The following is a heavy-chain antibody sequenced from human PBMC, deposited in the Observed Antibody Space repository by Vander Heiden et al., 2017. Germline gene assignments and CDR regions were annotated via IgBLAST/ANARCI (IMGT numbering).Heavy chain of an antibody. CDR2: MYSGGST. Sequence: VQLLESGGGLIQPGGSLRLSCAASGFTVSSHYMSWVRQARGKGLEWGSVMYSGGSTYYADSVKGRLTISRDNSKNTMYLQMNSLRAEDTAVYYCARDPWHRDQLLSVYYYYGMDVWGQGTTVTVSS. CDR1: GFTVSSHY. CDR3: ARDPWHRDQLLSVYYYYGMDV. J-gene: IGHJ6*02. V-gene: IGHV3-53*01. D-gene: IGHD2-2*01.